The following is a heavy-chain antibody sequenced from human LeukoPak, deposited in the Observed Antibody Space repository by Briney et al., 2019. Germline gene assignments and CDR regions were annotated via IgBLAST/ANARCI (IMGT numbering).Heavy chain of an antibody. CDR2: IYYSGST. J-gene: IGHJ4*02. V-gene: IGHV4-59*12. CDR3: ARLSTVTTSFDY. CDR1: GGSISSYY. Sequence: SETLSLTCTVSGGSISSYYWSWIRQPPGKGLEWIGNIYYSGSTNYNPSLKSRVTMSVDTSKNQFSLKLSSVTAADTAVYYCARLSTVTTSFDYWGQGTLVTVSS. D-gene: IGHD4-17*01.